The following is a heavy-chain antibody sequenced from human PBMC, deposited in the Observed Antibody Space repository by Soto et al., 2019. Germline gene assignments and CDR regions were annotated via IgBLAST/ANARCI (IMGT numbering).Heavy chain of an antibody. CDR1: GFTFSSYG. Sequence: QVQLVESGGGVVQPGRSLRLSCAASGFTFSSYGMHWVRQAPGKGPEWVAVIWYDGSNKYYADSVKGRFTISRDNSKNALYLQMNSRRAEDTAVYDCAREQFEDAFDIWGRGTMVTVSS. J-gene: IGHJ3*02. CDR2: IWYDGSNK. CDR3: AREQFEDAFDI. V-gene: IGHV3-33*01. D-gene: IGHD3-10*01.